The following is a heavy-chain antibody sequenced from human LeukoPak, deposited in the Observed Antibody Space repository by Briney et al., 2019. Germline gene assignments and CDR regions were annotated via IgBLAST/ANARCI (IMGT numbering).Heavy chain of an antibody. CDR3: ARDRGRYRNSWYQPFDY. CDR1: GYTFTSYY. CDR2: INPSGGTT. V-gene: IGHV1-46*01. D-gene: IGHD6-13*01. Sequence: ASVKVSCKASGYTFTSYYMHWVRQAPGQGLEWMGIINPSGGTTSYAQKFQGRVTMTRDTSTSTVYMELSSLRSEDTAVYYCARDRGRYRNSWYQPFDYWGQGTLVTVSS. J-gene: IGHJ4*02.